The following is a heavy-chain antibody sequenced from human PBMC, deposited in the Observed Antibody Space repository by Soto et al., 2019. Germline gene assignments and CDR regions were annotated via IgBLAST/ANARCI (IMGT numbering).Heavy chain of an antibody. CDR3: EKAFTYYAFWSGYLY. D-gene: IGHD3-3*01. V-gene: IGHV3-23*01. CDR1: GFTFSSYA. Sequence: GGSLRLSCAASGFTFSSYAMSWVRQAPGKGLEWVSAISGSGGSTYYADSVKGRFTISRDNSKNTLYLQMNSLRAEDTAVYYCEKAFTYYAFWSGYLYWGQGTLVTVSS. J-gene: IGHJ4*02. CDR2: ISGSGGST.